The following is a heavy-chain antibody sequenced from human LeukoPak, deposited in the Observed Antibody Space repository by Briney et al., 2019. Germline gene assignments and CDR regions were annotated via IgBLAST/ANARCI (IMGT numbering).Heavy chain of an antibody. CDR2: INPNSGGT. CDR1: GYTFTSYG. V-gene: IGHV1-2*06. D-gene: IGHD3-16*02. Sequence: GASVKVSCKASGYTFTSYGISWVRQAPGQGPEWMGRINPNSGGTNYAQKFQGRVTMTRDTSISTAYMELSRLRSDDTAVYYCARGGAYDYVWGSYRYFDYWGQGTLVTVSS. CDR3: ARGGAYDYVWGSYRYFDY. J-gene: IGHJ4*02.